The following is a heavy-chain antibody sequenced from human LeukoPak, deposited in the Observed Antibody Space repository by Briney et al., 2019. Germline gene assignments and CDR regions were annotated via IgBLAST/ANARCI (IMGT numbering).Heavy chain of an antibody. V-gene: IGHV4-61*02. CDR1: GGSISSGSYY. CDR2: IYTSGST. Sequence: SETLSLTCTVSGGSISSGSYYWTWIRQPAGKGLEWIGRIYTSGSTNYNPSLKSRVTISGDTSKNQFSLRLSSVTAADTAVYYCASAFYYYYYMDVWGKGTTVTVSS. J-gene: IGHJ6*03. CDR3: ASAFYYYYYMDV.